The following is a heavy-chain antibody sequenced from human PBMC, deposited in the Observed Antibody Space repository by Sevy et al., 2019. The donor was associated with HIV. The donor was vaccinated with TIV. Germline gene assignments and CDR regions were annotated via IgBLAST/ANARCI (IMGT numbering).Heavy chain of an antibody. V-gene: IGHV6-1*01. CDR3: ARGGWCSSTSCYYYYGMDV. Sequence: QSQTLSLTCAISGDSVSSNSAAWNWIRQSPSRGLEWLGRTYYRSKWYNDYAVSVKSRITINPDTSKNQFSLQLNSVTPEDRAVYYCARGGWCSSTSCYYYYGMDVWGQGTTVTVSS. CDR2: TYYRSKWYN. J-gene: IGHJ6*02. D-gene: IGHD2-2*01. CDR1: GDSVSSNSAA.